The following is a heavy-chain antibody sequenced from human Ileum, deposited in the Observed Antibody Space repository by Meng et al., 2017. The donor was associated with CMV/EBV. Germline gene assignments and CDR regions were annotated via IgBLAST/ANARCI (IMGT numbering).Heavy chain of an antibody. D-gene: IGHD2-15*01. Sequence: CSDNTMHCVRQAPSKGLEWVALISSDETNKYYADSVKGRFTISRDNSKNTLDLQMNSLRSEDTAVYYCVRDRYCSGGRCYSPAFDIWGQGTMVTVSS. V-gene: IGHV3-30*04. CDR1: CSDNT. J-gene: IGHJ3*02. CDR3: VRDRYCSGGRCYSPAFDI. CDR2: ISSDETNK.